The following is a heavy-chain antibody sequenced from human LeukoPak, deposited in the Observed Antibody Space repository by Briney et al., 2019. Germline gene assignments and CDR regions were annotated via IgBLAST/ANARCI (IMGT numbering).Heavy chain of an antibody. Sequence: GGSLRLSCAAAGFSFISHEMNWVRQAPGKGLEWVSYISSIFTTINYAESMKGPLTISRDNAKNSLYLQMNSRRGEDTAVYYCARHVSGGWGLFFDSWGQAALVTVSS. V-gene: IGHV3-48*03. CDR1: GFSFISHE. CDR3: ARHVSGGWGLFFDS. CDR2: ISSIFTTI. D-gene: IGHD2-21*02. J-gene: IGHJ4*02.